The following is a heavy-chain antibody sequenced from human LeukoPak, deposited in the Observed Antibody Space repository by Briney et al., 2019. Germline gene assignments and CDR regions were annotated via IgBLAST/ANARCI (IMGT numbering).Heavy chain of an antibody. V-gene: IGHV1-8*01. Sequence: ASVKVSCKASGYTFTSYDINWVRQATGQGLEWMGWVNPNSGNTGYAQKFQGRVTMTRNTSISTAYMELSSLRSEDTAVYYCASALSGSGSYYLDYWGQGTLVTVSS. CDR2: VNPNSGNT. CDR3: ASALSGSGSYYLDY. D-gene: IGHD3-10*01. J-gene: IGHJ4*02. CDR1: GYTFTSYD.